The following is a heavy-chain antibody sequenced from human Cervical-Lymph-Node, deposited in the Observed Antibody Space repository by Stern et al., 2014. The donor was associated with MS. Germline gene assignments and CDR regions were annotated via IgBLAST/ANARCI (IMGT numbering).Heavy chain of an antibody. V-gene: IGHV3-30*18. CDR1: GFMFTDYV. CDR2: ISKDGSNP. D-gene: IGHD6-19*01. Sequence: QMQLVQSGGGVVQPGKSLRLSCAASGFMFTDYVMHWVRQPPGKGLEWVSVISKDGSNPHYGDSVKGRLTVPRANAKTTLYPHMRRLRADDTATYYCAKDRGVAGTAGEADQWGQGTLVTVSS. CDR3: AKDRGVAGTAGEADQ. J-gene: IGHJ4*02.